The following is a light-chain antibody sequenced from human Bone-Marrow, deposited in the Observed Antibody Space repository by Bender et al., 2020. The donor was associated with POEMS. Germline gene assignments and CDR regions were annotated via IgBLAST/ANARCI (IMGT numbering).Light chain of an antibody. CDR2: EDD. V-gene: IGLV6-57*02. J-gene: IGLJ3*02. CDR1: SGSIASNY. Sequence: NFMLTQPHSVAESPGKTVTISCTGSSGSIASNYVQWYQQRPGSVPATVIYEDDQRPSGVPERFSGSNSGNTASLTISRVEAGDEANYYCQVWDSSSNHPVFGGGTKLTVL. CDR3: QVWDSSSNHPV.